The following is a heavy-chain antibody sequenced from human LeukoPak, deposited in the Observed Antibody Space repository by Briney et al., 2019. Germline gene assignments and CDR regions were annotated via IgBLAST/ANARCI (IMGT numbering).Heavy chain of an antibody. J-gene: IGHJ4*02. CDR1: GFTFSSYG. CDR3: AKSFYDSSGYFPFDY. D-gene: IGHD3-22*01. CDR2: ISGSGGST. Sequence: GGSLRLSCAASGFTFSSYGMHWVRQAPGKGLEWVSAISGSGGSTYYADSVKGRFTISRDNSKNTLYLQMNSLRAEDTAVYYCAKSFYDSSGYFPFDYWGQGTLVTVSS. V-gene: IGHV3-23*01.